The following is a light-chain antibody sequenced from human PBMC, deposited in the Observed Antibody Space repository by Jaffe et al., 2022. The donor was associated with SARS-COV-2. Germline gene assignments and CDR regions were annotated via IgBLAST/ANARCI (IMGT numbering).Light chain of an antibody. Sequence: NFMLTQPHSVSESPGKTVTISCTRSSGSIASNYVQWYQQRPGSSPTTVIYEDNQRPSGVPDRFSGSIDSSSNSASLTISGLKTEDEADYYCQSYDSSNLMLVFGGGTKLTVL. V-gene: IGLV6-57*01. CDR1: SGSIASNY. J-gene: IGLJ2*01. CDR2: EDN. CDR3: QSYDSSNLMLV.